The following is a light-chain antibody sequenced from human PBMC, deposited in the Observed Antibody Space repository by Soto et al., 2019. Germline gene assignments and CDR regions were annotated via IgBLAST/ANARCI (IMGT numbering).Light chain of an antibody. J-gene: IGKJ5*01. CDR3: QQRSNWPLIT. V-gene: IGKV3-11*01. Sequence: EIVLPQSPATLSLSPGDRATLSCRASQSVSSYLAWYQQKPGQAPRLLIYGASNRATGIPARFSGSGSGTDFTLTISSLEPEDFAVYYCQQRSNWPLITFGQGTRLEI. CDR2: GAS. CDR1: QSVSSY.